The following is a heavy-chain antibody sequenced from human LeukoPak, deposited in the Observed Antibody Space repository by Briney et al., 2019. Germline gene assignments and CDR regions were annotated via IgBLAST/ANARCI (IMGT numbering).Heavy chain of an antibody. J-gene: IGHJ5*02. V-gene: IGHV3-53*01. Sequence: GGSLRLSCAASGFTVSSNYMSWVRQAPGKGLEWVSVIYRGGSKDYGDSVKGRVTISRDNSKNTLYLQMNSLRAEDTAIYYCAGIFYHGSGNNWFDPWGQGTLVTVSS. CDR3: AGIFYHGSGNNWFDP. CDR1: GFTVSSNY. D-gene: IGHD3-10*01. CDR2: IYRGGSK.